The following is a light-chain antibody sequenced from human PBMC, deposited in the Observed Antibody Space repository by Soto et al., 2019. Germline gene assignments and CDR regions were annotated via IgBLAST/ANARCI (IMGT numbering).Light chain of an antibody. CDR2: GAS. CDR3: LQDFNYPWT. V-gene: IGKV3-15*01. J-gene: IGKJ1*01. CDR1: QSVDGY. Sequence: EVVMTQSPVTLSVSPGESATLSCRASQSVDGYLAWYQQKPGQAPRLLIYGASTRATGVTARFRGGGSGTEFTLTISSLQPEDFATYYCLQDFNYPWTFGQGTKVDIK.